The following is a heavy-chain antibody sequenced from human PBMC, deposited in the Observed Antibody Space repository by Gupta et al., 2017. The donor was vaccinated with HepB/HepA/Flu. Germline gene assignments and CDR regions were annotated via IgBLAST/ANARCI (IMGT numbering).Heavy chain of an antibody. CDR1: GCSFCSSA. CDR2: ISYDGSNK. V-gene: IGHV3-30-3*01. J-gene: IGHJ4*02. Sequence: QVQLVESGGGVVQRGRSLRVSGAASGCSFCSSAMHWVRQAPGKGLEWVAVISYDGSNKYYADSVKGRFTISRDNSKNTLYLQMNSLRAEDTAVYYCASGIREYSSSSFFDYWGQGTLVTVSS. D-gene: IGHD6-6*01. CDR3: ASGIREYSSSSFFDY.